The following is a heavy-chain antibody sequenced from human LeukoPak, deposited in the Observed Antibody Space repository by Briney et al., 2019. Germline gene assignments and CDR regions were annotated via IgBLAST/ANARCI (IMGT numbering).Heavy chain of an antibody. V-gene: IGHV4-59*11. CDR2: ISYIGST. CDR3: AGDPTTVTKGLEI. D-gene: IGHD4-17*01. CDR1: GGSFSSHY. Sequence: PSETLSLTCTVSGGSFSSHYWSWIRQPPGKGLEWIGYISYIGSTNYNPALKSRVTISVDTSKNQFSLKLSSVTAAGAAVYFCAGDPTTVTKGLEIWGQGTMVTVSS. J-gene: IGHJ3*02.